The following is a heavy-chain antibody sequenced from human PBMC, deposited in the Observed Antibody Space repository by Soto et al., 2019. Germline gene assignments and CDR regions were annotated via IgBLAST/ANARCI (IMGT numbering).Heavy chain of an antibody. CDR3: ARTHIAARLSPNYILDY. J-gene: IGHJ4*02. CDR1: GGSVSSGSYY. Sequence: PSETLSLTCTVSGGSVSSGSYYWSWIRQPPGKGLEWIGYIYYSGSTNYNPSLKSRVTISVDTSKNQFSLKLSSVTAADTAVYYCARTHIAARLSPNYILDYWGQGTLVTVSS. D-gene: IGHD6-6*01. CDR2: IYYSGST. V-gene: IGHV4-61*01.